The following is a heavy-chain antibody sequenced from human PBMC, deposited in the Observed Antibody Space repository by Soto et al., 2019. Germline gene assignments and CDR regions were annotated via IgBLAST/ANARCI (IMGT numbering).Heavy chain of an antibody. V-gene: IGHV3-23*01. CDR2: ISGSGGST. D-gene: IGHD2-2*02. CDR1: GFTFSSYA. J-gene: IGHJ3*02. Sequence: GGSLRLSCAASGFTFSSYAMSWVRQAPGKGLEWVSAISGSGGSTYYADSVKGRFTISRDNSKNTLYLQMNSLRAEDTAVYYCAKGYCSSTSCYTDAFDIWGQGTMVTVSS. CDR3: AKGYCSSTSCYTDAFDI.